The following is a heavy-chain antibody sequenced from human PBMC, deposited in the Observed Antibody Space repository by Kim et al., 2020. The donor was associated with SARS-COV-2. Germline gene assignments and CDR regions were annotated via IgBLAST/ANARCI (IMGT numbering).Heavy chain of an antibody. J-gene: IGHJ4*02. V-gene: IGHV4-34*01. D-gene: IGHD3-16*01. CDR3: ARSGPPGSHLGGYFDY. Sequence: VKSRVPISVDTSKNQFSLKLSSVTAADTAVYYCARSGPPGSHLGGYFDYWGQGTLVTVSS.